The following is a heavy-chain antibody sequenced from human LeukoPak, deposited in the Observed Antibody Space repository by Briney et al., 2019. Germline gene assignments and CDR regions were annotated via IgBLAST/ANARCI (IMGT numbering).Heavy chain of an antibody. D-gene: IGHD4-17*01. J-gene: IGHJ4*02. CDR2: ISGGGGGT. CDR1: GFTFSSYA. CDR3: ARRGYGDYYFED. V-gene: IGHV3-23*01. Sequence: GGSLRLSCAASGFTFSSYAMNWVRQAPGKGLEWVSIISGGGGGTYYAESVKGRLTISRDNSKNTLYLQMNSLRAEDTAVYHCARRGYGDYYFEDWGQGTLVIVSS.